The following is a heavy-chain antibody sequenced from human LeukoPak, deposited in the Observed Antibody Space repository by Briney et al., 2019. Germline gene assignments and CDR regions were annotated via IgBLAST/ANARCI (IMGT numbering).Heavy chain of an antibody. Sequence: SETLSLTCAVYGGSFSGYYWSWIRQPPGKGLEWIGEINHSGSTNYNPSLKSRVTMSVDTSKNQFSLKLSSVTAADTAVYYCARDLFWSGYYLGYWGQGTLVTVSS. CDR2: INHSGST. CDR3: ARDLFWSGYYLGY. D-gene: IGHD3-3*01. CDR1: GGSFSGYY. J-gene: IGHJ4*02. V-gene: IGHV4-34*01.